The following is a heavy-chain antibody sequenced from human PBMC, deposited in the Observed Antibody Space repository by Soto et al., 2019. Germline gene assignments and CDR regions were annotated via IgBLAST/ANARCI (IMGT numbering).Heavy chain of an antibody. J-gene: IGHJ3*02. V-gene: IGHV1-3*01. Sequence: QVQLVQSGAEVKKPGASVKVSCKASGYTFTSYAMHWVRQAPGQRLEWMGWINAGNGNTKYSQKFQGRVTITRDTSASTAYMELSSLRSEDTAVYYCARDGSAYYDFWSGPGGDAFDIWGQGTMVTVSS. CDR2: INAGNGNT. CDR1: GYTFTSYA. CDR3: ARDGSAYYDFWSGPGGDAFDI. D-gene: IGHD3-3*01.